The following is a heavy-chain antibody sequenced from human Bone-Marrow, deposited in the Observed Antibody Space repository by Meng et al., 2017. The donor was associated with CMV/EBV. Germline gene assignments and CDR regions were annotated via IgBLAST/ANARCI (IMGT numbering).Heavy chain of an antibody. CDR3: ARGSIPPKHEFDY. V-gene: IGHV4-59*02. J-gene: IGHJ4*02. Sequence: GSLRLSCTVSGGSVRDYYWSWIRQPPGKGLEWIGYIFYSGNTKYNPSLEGRVIISVDPSKNQFSLKLSSVTAADTAVYYCARGSIPPKHEFDYWGQGTLVTVSS. CDR1: GGSVRDYY. D-gene: IGHD2/OR15-2a*01. CDR2: IFYSGNT.